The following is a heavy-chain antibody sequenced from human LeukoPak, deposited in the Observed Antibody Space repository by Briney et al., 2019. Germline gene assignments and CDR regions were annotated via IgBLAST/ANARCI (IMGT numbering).Heavy chain of an antibody. D-gene: IGHD2-15*01. CDR2: ISYDGSNK. CDR1: GFTFSSYA. V-gene: IGHV3-30-3*01. Sequence: PGRSLRLSCAASGFTFSSYAMHWVRQAPGKGLEWVAVISYDGSNKYYADSVKGRFTISRDNSKNTLYLQMNSLRAEDTAVYYCAKGWSPFWGQGTLVTVSS. J-gene: IGHJ4*02. CDR3: AKGWSPF.